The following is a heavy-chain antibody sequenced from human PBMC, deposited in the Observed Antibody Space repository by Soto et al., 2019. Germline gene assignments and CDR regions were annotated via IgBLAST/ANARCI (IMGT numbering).Heavy chain of an antibody. V-gene: IGHV3-7*01. CDR3: AKGGGFHGYDF. CDR2: IKQDGSEK. CDR1: GFTFTTFW. Sequence: VQLVESGGGLVQPGGSLSLCCAASGFTFTTFWMSWVRQAPGKGLEWVANIKQDGSEKHYVDSVKGRFTISRDNAKNSLCLQMNSLRAEDTAVYYCAKGGGFHGYDFWGPGTLVTVSS. J-gene: IGHJ4*02. D-gene: IGHD5-12*01.